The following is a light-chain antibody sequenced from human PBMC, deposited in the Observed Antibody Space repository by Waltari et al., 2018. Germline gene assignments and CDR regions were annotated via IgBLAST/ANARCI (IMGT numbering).Light chain of an antibody. Sequence: QSALTQPASVSESPGQSVTISCTGPSSEIGNYNHVSWYQQHPGKAPKLIIFEVYDRPSGVSDRFSASKSANTASLTISGLQAEDEADYYCSSYTNSSTWVFGGGTSLTVL. J-gene: IGLJ3*02. CDR2: EVY. CDR3: SSYTNSSTWV. CDR1: SSEIGNYNH. V-gene: IGLV2-14*01.